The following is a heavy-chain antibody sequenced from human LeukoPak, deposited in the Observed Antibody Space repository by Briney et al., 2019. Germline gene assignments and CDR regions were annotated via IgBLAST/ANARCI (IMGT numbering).Heavy chain of an antibody. Sequence: SETLSLTCTVSGGSISSYYWSWIRQPAGKGLEWIGRIYTSGSTNYNPSLKSRVTMSVDTSKNQFSLKLSSVTAADTAVYYCSRARPDYYDRPTFDYWGQGTLVTVSS. J-gene: IGHJ4*01. CDR3: SRARPDYYDRPTFDY. CDR2: IYTSGST. V-gene: IGHV4-4*07. CDR1: GGSISSYY. D-gene: IGHD3-22*01.